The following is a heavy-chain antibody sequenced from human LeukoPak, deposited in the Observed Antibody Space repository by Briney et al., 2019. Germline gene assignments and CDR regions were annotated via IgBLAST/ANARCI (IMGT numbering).Heavy chain of an antibody. D-gene: IGHD2-21*01. CDR1: GGSISSSSYY. V-gene: IGHV4-39*01. CDR2: IYYSGST. CDR3: ARLDRRDDDY. Sequence: SETLSLTCTVSGGSISSSSYYWGWIRQPPGKGLEWIGSIYYSGSTYYNPSLKNRVTISVDTSKNQFSLKLSSVTAADTAVYYCARLDRRDDDYWGQGTLVTVSS. J-gene: IGHJ4*02.